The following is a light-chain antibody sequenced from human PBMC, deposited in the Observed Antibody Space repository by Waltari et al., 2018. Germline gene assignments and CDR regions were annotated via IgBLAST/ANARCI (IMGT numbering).Light chain of an antibody. CDR3: MLAYGGARYV. CDR2: HPD. J-gene: IGLJ1*01. V-gene: IGLV7-46*01. CDR1: SGPVTSDHF. Sequence: QAVVTQEPSLTVSPGGTVTLTCGSSSGPVTSDHFPYWFQQRPGQGPRTLIYHPDSRLSWTPARFSGSLLGGDAALTLSGAQPEDEADYYCMLAYGGARYVFGTGTKVTVL.